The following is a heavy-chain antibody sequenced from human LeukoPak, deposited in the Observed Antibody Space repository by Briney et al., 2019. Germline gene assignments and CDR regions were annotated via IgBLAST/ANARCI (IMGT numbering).Heavy chain of an antibody. J-gene: IGHJ4*02. D-gene: IGHD3-10*01. V-gene: IGHV3-7*01. Sequence: PGGSLRLSCAASGFTFSSYWMSWVRQAPGKELEWVANIKQDGSEKYYVDSVKGRFTISRDNAKNSLYLQMNSLRAEDTAVYYCARDASSWFGELLYYFDYWGQGTLVTVSS. CDR2: IKQDGSEK. CDR3: ARDASSWFGELLYYFDY. CDR1: GFTFSSYW.